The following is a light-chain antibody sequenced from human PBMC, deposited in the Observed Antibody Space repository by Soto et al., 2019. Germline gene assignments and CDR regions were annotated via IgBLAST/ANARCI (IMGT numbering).Light chain of an antibody. V-gene: IGLV2-11*01. J-gene: IGLJ2*01. CDR1: TGDVGAYNF. CDR3: SSYTTSGTQV. Sequence: QSALTQPRSVSGSPGQSVTISCTGTTGDVGAYNFVSWYQLHPGKAPKLMIYDASKRPSGVPDRFSASKSGNTASLTISGLQAEDEADYYCSSYTTSGTQVFGGGTKLTVL. CDR2: DAS.